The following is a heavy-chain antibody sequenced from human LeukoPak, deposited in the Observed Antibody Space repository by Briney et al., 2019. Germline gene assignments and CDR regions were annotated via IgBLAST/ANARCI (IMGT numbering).Heavy chain of an antibody. V-gene: IGHV4-34*01. CDR3: AKTRRGYSYGYGRNYYYYYMDV. CDR2: INHSGST. D-gene: IGHD5-18*01. CDR1: GGSFSGYY. J-gene: IGHJ6*03. Sequence: SETLSLTCAVYGGSFSGYYWRWIRPPPGQGLEWIGEINHSGSTNYNPSLKSRVTISVDTSKNQFSLKLSSVTAADTAVYYCAKTRRGYSYGYGRNYYYYYMDVWGKGTTVTISS.